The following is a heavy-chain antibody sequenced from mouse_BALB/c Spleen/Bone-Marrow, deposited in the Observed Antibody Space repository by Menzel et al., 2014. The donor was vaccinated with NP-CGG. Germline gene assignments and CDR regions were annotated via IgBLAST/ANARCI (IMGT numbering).Heavy chain of an antibody. J-gene: IGHJ2*01. Sequence: VQLQQSGAELAKPGASVKMSCKASGYTFTNYWMHWVKQRPGQGLEWIGYINPSTGYTEYNQKFKDKATLTADKSSSTAYMQLSSLTSEDSAVYYCARIYYYGRYYWGQGTTLTVSS. CDR2: INPSTGYT. CDR1: GYTFTNYW. V-gene: IGHV1-7*01. CDR3: ARIYYYGRYY. D-gene: IGHD1-1*01.